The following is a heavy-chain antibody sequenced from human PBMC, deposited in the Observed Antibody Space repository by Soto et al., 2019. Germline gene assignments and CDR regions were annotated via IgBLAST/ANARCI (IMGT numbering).Heavy chain of an antibody. V-gene: IGHV2-5*02. CDR2: IYWDDEK. Sequence: SGPTLVNPTQTLTLTCTFSGFSLSTSGVGVGWIRQPPGKALEWLALIYWDDEKRYSPSLKSRLTSTKDTSKNEVGVTMTNMDPVDTAKHYFAHTTTEFGSWGQGTLVTVSS. CDR1: GFSLSTSGVG. CDR3: AHTTTEFGS. J-gene: IGHJ4*02. D-gene: IGHD4-17*01.